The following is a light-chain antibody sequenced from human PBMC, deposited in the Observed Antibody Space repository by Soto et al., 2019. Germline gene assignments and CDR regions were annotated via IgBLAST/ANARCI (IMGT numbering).Light chain of an antibody. CDR1: GSDVGGYNY. V-gene: IGLV2-14*03. J-gene: IGLJ2*01. CDR2: DVS. CDR3: SSYTSGSTRVV. Sequence: QSALTQPASVSGSPGQSITISCTGTGSDVGGYNYVSWYQQHPGKAPKVMIYDVSKRPSGISNRFSGAKSGNTSSLTISGLHIEDEADYYCSSYTSGSTRVVFGGGTKLTVL.